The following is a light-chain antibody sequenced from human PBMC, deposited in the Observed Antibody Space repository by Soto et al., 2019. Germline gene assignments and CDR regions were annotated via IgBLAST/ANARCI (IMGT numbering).Light chain of an antibody. Sequence: DIVMTQSPDSLAVSLGERATINCKSSQSVLYSSNNKTYLAWYQQKPGQPPKLLIYWASTRESGVPDRFSGSGSGTDFTLTISSLQAEDVAVYYCQQYYSTPWTFGQGNKVEIK. CDR3: QQYYSTPWT. V-gene: IGKV4-1*01. CDR2: WAS. CDR1: QSVLYSSNNKTY. J-gene: IGKJ1*01.